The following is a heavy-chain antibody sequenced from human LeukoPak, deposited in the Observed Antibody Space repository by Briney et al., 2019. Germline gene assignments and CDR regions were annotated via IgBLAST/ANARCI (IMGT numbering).Heavy chain of an antibody. D-gene: IGHD3-22*01. CDR1: GYSISSGYY. CDR2: IYHSGST. CDR3: ARTRPGAYYDSSGYYCFDY. Sequence: SETLSLTCTVSGYSISSGYYWGWIRQPPGKGLEWIGSIYHSGSTYYNPSLKSRVTISVDTSKNQFSLKLTSVTAADTAVYYCARTRPGAYYDSSGYYCFDYWGQGTLVTVSS. J-gene: IGHJ4*02. V-gene: IGHV4-38-2*02.